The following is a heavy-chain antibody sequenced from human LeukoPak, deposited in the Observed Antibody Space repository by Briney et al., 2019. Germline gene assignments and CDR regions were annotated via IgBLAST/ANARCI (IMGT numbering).Heavy chain of an antibody. CDR3: ARGGGVGSSVTFDI. J-gene: IGHJ3*02. CDR2: ISGSGGST. D-gene: IGHD1-26*01. V-gene: IGHV3-23*01. CDR1: GFTFSSYA. Sequence: PGGSLRLSCAASGFTFSSYAMSWVRQAPGKGLEWVSAISGSGGSTYYADSVKGRFTISRDKSKNTLYLQMNSLRAEDTAVYYCARGGGVGSSVTFDIWGRGTRVTVSS.